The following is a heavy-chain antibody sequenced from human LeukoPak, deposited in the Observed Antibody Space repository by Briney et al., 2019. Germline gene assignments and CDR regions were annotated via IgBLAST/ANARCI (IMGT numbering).Heavy chain of an antibody. CDR1: GGTFSSYA. D-gene: IGHD3-22*01. CDR3: AGLSYYDSSDHYYYYGMDV. CDR2: IIPIFGTA. V-gene: IGHV1-69*13. Sequence: ASVKVSCKASGGTFSSYAISWVRQAPGQGLEWMGGIIPIFGTANYAQKFQGRVTITADESTSTAYMELSSLRSEDTAVYYCAGLSYYDSSDHYYYYGMDVWGQGTTVTVSS. J-gene: IGHJ6*02.